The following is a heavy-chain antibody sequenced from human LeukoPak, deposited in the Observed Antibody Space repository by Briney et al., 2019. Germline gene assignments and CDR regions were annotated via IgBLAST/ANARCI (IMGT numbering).Heavy chain of an antibody. D-gene: IGHD6-13*01. CDR3: AKIATAGYYSYSMDV. J-gene: IGHJ6*03. CDR2: LSGSGGST. CDR1: GFTFISYA. V-gene: IGHV3-23*01. Sequence: GGSLRLSCAASGFTFISYAMTWVRQAPGKGLEWVSSLSGSGGSTCYADSVKGRFTISRDNSKNTLYLQMNSLRAEDTAVYFCAKIATAGYYSYSMDVWGKGTTVTVSS.